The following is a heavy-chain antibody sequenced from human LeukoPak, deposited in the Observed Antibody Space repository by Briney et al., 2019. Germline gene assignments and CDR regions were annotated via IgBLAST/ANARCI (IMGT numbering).Heavy chain of an antibody. V-gene: IGHV3-9*03. D-gene: IGHD6-19*01. J-gene: IGHJ3*02. CDR1: GFTFDDYA. Sequence: GGSLRLSCAASGFTFDDYAMHWVRQAPGKGLKWVSGITWNSGSIDYADSVKGRFTISRDNAKNSLYLQMNSLRAEDMAFYYCAKGGRGSGWYDAFDMWGQGTMVTVSS. CDR2: ITWNSGSI. CDR3: AKGGRGSGWYDAFDM.